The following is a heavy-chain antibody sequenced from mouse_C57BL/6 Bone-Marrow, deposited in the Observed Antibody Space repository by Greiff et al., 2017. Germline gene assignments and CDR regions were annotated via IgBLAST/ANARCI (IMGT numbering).Heavy chain of an antibody. D-gene: IGHD1-1*01. Sequence: VQLPQSGPELVKPGASVKISCKASGYTFTDYYMNWVKPSHGKSLEWIGDINPNNGGTSYNQKFKGKATLTVDKSSSTAYMELRSLTSEDSAVYYCAREMGLLYYFDYWGQGTTRTVSS. V-gene: IGHV1-26*01. CDR1: GYTFTDYY. CDR3: AREMGLLYYFDY. CDR2: INPNNGGT. J-gene: IGHJ2*01.